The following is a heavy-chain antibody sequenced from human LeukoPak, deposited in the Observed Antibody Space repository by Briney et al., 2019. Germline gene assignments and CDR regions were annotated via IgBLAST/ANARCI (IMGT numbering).Heavy chain of an antibody. V-gene: IGHV1-69*06. CDR1: GGTFSSYA. CDR2: IIPIFGTA. D-gene: IGHD1-26*01. J-gene: IGHJ4*02. Sequence: GASVKVSCKASGGTFSSYAISWVRQAPGQGLEWMGGIIPIFGTANYAQKFQGRVTITADKSTSTAYMELSSLRSEDTAVYYCARDRSSGGRTYNYFDYWGQGTLVTVSS. CDR3: ARDRSSGGRTYNYFDY.